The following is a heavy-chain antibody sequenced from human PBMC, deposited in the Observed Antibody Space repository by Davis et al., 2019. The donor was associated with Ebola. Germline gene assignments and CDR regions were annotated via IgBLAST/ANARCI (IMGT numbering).Heavy chain of an antibody. CDR2: VYYSGST. D-gene: IGHD4-17*01. J-gene: IGHJ5*02. CDR1: GGSISGFC. Sequence: PSETLSLTCTVSGGSISGFCWSWIRQPPGKGLEWIGYVYYSGSTNYNPSLKSRVTMSVDTSKKQFSLKLSSVTAADTAVYYCARAREIRLPIYGDTGGDWFDPWGQGILVTVSS. CDR3: ARAREIRLPIYGDTGGDWFDP. V-gene: IGHV4-59*01.